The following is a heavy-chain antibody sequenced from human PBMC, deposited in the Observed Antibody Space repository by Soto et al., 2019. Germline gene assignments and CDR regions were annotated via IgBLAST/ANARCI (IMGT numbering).Heavy chain of an antibody. J-gene: IGHJ5*02. CDR3: ARHAAGSGWYYWFDP. V-gene: IGHV4-30-4*01. CDR2: IYYSGST. D-gene: IGHD6-19*01. CDR1: GGSISSGDYY. Sequence: SETLSLTCTVSGGSISSGDYYWSWIRQPPGKGLEWIGDIYYSGSTYYNPSLKSRVTISVDTSRNQFSLRLSSVTAADTAVYYCARHAAGSGWYYWFDPWGQGTLVTVSS.